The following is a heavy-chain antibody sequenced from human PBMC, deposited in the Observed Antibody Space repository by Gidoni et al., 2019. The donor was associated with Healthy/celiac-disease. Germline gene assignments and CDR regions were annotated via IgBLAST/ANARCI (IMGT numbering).Heavy chain of an antibody. Sequence: QLQLQESGPGLVKPSETLSLTCTVSGGSISSSSYYWGWIRQPPGKELEWIGSIYYSGGTSYNPSLKGRVTISVDTSKTQFSLKLSSVTAADAAVYYCARHALIAVAGTGWFDPWGQGTLVTVSS. J-gene: IGHJ5*02. D-gene: IGHD6-19*01. CDR1: GGSISSSSYY. CDR2: IYYSGGT. CDR3: ARHALIAVAGTGWFDP. V-gene: IGHV4-39*01.